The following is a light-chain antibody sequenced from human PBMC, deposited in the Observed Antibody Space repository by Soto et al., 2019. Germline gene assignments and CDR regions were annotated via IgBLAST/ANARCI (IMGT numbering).Light chain of an antibody. CDR1: SSDVGGFHF. Sequence: QSVLTQPRSVSGSPGQSVNISCTGTSSDVGGFHFVSWYQQHPGRAPKLIIFDVNARPSGVPDRFSGSKSGNTASLTISELQADDEADYYCCSYAGSFTFVFGGGTKVTVL. V-gene: IGLV2-11*01. CDR3: CSYAGSFTFV. CDR2: DVN. J-gene: IGLJ2*01.